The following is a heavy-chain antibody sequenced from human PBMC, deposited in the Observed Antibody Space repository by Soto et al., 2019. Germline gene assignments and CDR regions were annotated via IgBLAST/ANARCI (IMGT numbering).Heavy chain of an antibody. CDR2: IIPIFGTA. J-gene: IGHJ6*02. D-gene: IGHD2-2*01. CDR3: ASPSSDIVVLRDGMDV. V-gene: IGHV1-69*01. CDR1: GGTFSSYA. Sequence: QVQLVQSGDEVKKPGSSVKVSCKASGGTFSSYAISWVRQAPGQGLEWMGGIIPIFGTANYAQKFQGRVTITADESTGKAYMGLSSLRSADTAVYYCASPSSDIVVLRDGMDVWVQVTTVTVSS.